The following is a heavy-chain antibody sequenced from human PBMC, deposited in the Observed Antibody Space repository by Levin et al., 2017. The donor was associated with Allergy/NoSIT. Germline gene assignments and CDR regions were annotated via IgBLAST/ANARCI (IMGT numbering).Heavy chain of an antibody. CDR1: GFTFRSYG. CDR2: IWYDGSNK. J-gene: IGHJ3*02. D-gene: IGHD5-12*01. CDR3: AGTVRGYDPPGDAFDI. Sequence: PGGSLRLSCAASGFTFRSYGMHWVRQVPGKGLEWVAVIWYDGSNKYYADSVKGRFTISRDNSKNTLYLQMNSLRAEDTAVYYCAGTVRGYDPPGDAFDIWGQGTMVTVSS. V-gene: IGHV3-33*01.